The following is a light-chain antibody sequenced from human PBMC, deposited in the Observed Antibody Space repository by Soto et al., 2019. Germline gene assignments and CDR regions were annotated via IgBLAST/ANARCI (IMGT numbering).Light chain of an antibody. V-gene: IGKV1-5*03. J-gene: IGKJ1*01. CDR2: KAS. CDR1: QTISSW. Sequence: IQMTQSPSTLSGSVGDRVTITCRSSQTISSWLAWYQQKPGKAPKLLIYKASTLKSGVPSRFSGSGSGTKFTLTIASPQPDDFATYYCQQYETFSGTFGPGTKVDIK. CDR3: QQYETFSGT.